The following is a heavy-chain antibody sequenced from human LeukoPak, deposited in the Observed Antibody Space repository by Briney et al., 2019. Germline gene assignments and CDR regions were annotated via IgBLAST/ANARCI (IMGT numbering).Heavy chain of an antibody. D-gene: IGHD2-2*02. Sequence: PGGSLRLSRAACVFTFSSYSMNWVRQAPGKGLEWISNISSSIQYRDYTATVKGRFTISRDNGKISLYLQTNSLRAEDTAVYYCARNEVTAIPAYWGQGTLVTVSS. V-gene: IGHV3-21*01. CDR3: ARNEVTAIPAY. CDR1: VFTFSSYS. CDR2: ISSSIQYR. J-gene: IGHJ4*02.